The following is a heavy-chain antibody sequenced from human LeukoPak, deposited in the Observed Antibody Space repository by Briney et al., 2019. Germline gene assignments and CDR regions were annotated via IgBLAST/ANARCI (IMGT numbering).Heavy chain of an antibody. J-gene: IGHJ4*02. CDR3: ARTQSPLLWFGELPDY. V-gene: IGHV3-11*04. CDR2: ISSSASTI. Sequence: PGGSLRLSCAASGFTFSDYYMSWIRQAPGKGLEWVSYISSSASTIYYADSVKGRFTISRDNAKNSLYLQMNSLRAEDTAVYYCARTQSPLLWFGELPDYWGQGTLVTVSS. CDR1: GFTFSDYY. D-gene: IGHD3-10*01.